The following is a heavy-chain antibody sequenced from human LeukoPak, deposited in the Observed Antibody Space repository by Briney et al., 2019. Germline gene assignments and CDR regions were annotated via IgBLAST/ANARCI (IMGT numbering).Heavy chain of an antibody. D-gene: IGHD3-10*01. CDR1: GFTFNTFW. CDR3: AKDYYGYAFDH. J-gene: IGHJ4*02. Sequence: GGSLRPSCAASGFTFNTFWINWVGQAPGKGLGWVASIKRDGSEINYVDSVKGRFTISRDNAKNSLYLQINSLRAEDTAVYYCAKDYYGYAFDHWGPGTLVTVSS. CDR2: IKRDGSEI. V-gene: IGHV3-7*03.